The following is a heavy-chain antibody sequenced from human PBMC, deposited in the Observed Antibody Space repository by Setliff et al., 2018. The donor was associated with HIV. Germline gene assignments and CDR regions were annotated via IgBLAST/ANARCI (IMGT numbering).Heavy chain of an antibody. CDR1: GASISSPIYY. J-gene: IGHJ4*02. V-gene: IGHV4-39*01. CDR3: AAAEGQGPWYFFDN. CDR2: IYYNGNT. D-gene: IGHD6-13*01. Sequence: SQTLSLTCSVSGASISSPIYYWGWIRQAPGKGLEWIGNIYYNGNTNYKPSLERRLTISVDTSKNQFSLSLSSVTATDTALYFCAAAEGQGPWYFFDNWGQGTQVTVSS.